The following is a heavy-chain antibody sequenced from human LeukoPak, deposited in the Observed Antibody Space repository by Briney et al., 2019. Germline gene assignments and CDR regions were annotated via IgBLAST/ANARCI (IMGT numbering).Heavy chain of an antibody. J-gene: IGHJ4*02. D-gene: IGHD5-18*01. CDR2: IYYSGDS. Sequence: PSETLSLTCPVSGGSITSRNHHWAWIRQSAGKGLEWIGSIYYSGDSYHNPSLKSRASISVDTSKNQFSLKMTSVTAADTAVYYYARQFGSYGQGYFDYWGQGTLVTVSS. CDR3: ARQFGSYGQGYFDY. V-gene: IGHV4-39*01. CDR1: GGSITSRNHH.